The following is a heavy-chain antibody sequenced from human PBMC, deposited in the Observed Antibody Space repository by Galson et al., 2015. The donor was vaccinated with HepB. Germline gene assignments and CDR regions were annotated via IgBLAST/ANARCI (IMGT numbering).Heavy chain of an antibody. J-gene: IGHJ6*03. CDR1: GGTFSSYA. Sequence: SVKVSCKASGGTFSSYAISWVRQAPGQGLEWMGGIIPILGIANYAQKFQGRVTITADKSTSTAYMELSSLRSEDTAVYYCARGGYCSSTSCYTAAYYMDVWGKGTTVTVSS. CDR2: IIPILGIA. V-gene: IGHV1-69*10. D-gene: IGHD2-2*02. CDR3: ARGGYCSSTSCYTAAYYMDV.